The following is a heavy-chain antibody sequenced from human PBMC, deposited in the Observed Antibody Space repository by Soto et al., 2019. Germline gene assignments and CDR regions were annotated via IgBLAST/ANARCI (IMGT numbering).Heavy chain of an antibody. Sequence: EVQLVESGGGLVQPGGALRLSCVASGFTFSDHYMDWVRQAPGKGLEWVGRTRNKLNSYTTEYAESVKGRFSSSRDDSKNSLYLQMNSLKTEDTAVYYCARVRAGGVGWFDPWGQGTLVTVSS. J-gene: IGHJ5*02. V-gene: IGHV3-72*01. CDR1: GFTFSDHY. D-gene: IGHD3-16*01. CDR3: ARVRAGGVGWFDP. CDR2: TRNKLNSYTT.